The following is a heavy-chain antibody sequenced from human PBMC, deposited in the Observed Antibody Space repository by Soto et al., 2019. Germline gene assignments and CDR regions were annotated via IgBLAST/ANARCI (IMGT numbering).Heavy chain of an antibody. CDR2: ISGSGDTS. CDR3: VKDRPSEPHSSIDS. D-gene: IGHD6-6*01. V-gene: IGHV3-23*01. Sequence: PGGSLRLSCGASGFPFSSYAMSWVRQAPGKGLEWVSVISGSGDTSVYTNSVEGRFTISRDNSKNTLYLQMNSLRAEDTAVYYCVKDRPSEPHSSIDSWGQGALVTVSS. J-gene: IGHJ5*01. CDR1: GFPFSSYA.